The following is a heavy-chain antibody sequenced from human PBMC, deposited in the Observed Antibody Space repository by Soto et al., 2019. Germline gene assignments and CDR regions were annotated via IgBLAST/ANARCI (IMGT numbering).Heavy chain of an antibody. V-gene: IGHV3-30-3*01. CDR2: ISYDGSNK. D-gene: IGHD2-8*01. Sequence: QVQLVESGGGVVQPGRSLRLSCAASGFTFSSYAMHWVRQAPGKGLEWVAVISYDGSNKYYADSVKGRFTISRDNSKNTLYLQMNSLRAEDTAVYYCARGPAGVRGIYYYYYYGMDVWGQGTTVTVSS. J-gene: IGHJ6*02. CDR1: GFTFSSYA. CDR3: ARGPAGVRGIYYYYYYGMDV.